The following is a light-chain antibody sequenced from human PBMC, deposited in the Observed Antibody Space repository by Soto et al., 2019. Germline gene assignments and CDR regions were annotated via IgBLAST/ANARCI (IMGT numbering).Light chain of an antibody. CDR1: QDILND. V-gene: IGKV1-17*01. CDR2: AAS. CDR3: LQHNTYPLT. Sequence: DIQMTQSPSSLSASVGDTVTITCRASQDILNDLARYQQKPGKAPQRLIHAASSLQGGVPSRFSGSGSGTEFTLTISSLHPEDFATDYCLQHNTYPLTFGGGTKVEIK. J-gene: IGKJ4*01.